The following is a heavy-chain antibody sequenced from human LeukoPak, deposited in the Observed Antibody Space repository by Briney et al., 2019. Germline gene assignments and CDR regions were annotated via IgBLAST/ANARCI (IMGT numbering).Heavy chain of an antibody. D-gene: IGHD3-22*01. Sequence: PSETLSLTCTVSGGSISSGDYYWSWIRQPPGKGLEWIGYIYYSGSTYYNPSLKSRVTISVDTSKNQFSLKLSSVTAADTAVYYCARGDYYDSSGYYYAHAFDIWGQGTMVTVSS. J-gene: IGHJ3*02. CDR1: GGSISSGDYY. V-gene: IGHV4-30-4*02. CDR2: IYYSGST. CDR3: ARGDYYDSSGYYYAHAFDI.